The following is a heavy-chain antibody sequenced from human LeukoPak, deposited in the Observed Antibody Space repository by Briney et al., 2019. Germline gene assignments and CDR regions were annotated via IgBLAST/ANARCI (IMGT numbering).Heavy chain of an antibody. V-gene: IGHV3-21*04. Sequence: GGSLRLSCAASGFTFSSYSMNWVRQAPGKGLEWVSSISSSSSYIYYADSVKGRFTISRDNAKNSLYLQMNSLRAEDTAVYYCAKDRLVVPAAMGYFDYWGQGTLVTVSS. CDR1: GFTFSSYS. D-gene: IGHD2-2*01. CDR2: ISSSSSYI. CDR3: AKDRLVVPAAMGYFDY. J-gene: IGHJ4*02.